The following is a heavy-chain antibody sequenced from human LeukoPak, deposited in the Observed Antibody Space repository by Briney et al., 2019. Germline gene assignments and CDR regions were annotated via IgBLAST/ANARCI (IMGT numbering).Heavy chain of an antibody. Sequence: SETLSLTCTVSGGSVSSGSYYWSWIRQPPGKGLEWIGYIYYSGSTNYNPSLKSRVTISVDTSKNQFSLKLSSVTAADTAVYYCAKDNGRYRNNYFDYWGQGALVTVSS. V-gene: IGHV4-61*01. J-gene: IGHJ4*02. CDR1: GGSVSSGSYY. D-gene: IGHD3-16*02. CDR3: AKDNGRYRNNYFDY. CDR2: IYYSGST.